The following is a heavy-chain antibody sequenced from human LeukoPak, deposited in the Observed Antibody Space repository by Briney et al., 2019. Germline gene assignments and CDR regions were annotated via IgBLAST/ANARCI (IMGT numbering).Heavy chain of an antibody. CDR2: IYYSGTT. V-gene: IGHV4-59*08. CDR1: AGSISSYY. D-gene: IGHD6-13*01. Sequence: SETLSLTCTVSAGSISSYYWSWIRQPPGKGLEWIGYIYYSGTTNYNPSLKSRVTISADTSKNQFSLELSSVTAADTAVYYCARSGYSSSWYWFDPWGQGTLVTVSS. CDR3: ARSGYSSSWYWFDP. J-gene: IGHJ5*02.